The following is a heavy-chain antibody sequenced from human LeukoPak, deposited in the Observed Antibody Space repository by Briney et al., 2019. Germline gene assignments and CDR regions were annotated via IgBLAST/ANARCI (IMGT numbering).Heavy chain of an antibody. V-gene: IGHV3-30-3*01. J-gene: IGHJ4*02. Sequence: PGGSLRLSCAASGFTFSSYAMHWVRQAPGKGLEWMAVISYDGSNKYYPNSVKGRFTISRDNSKNTLYLQMDSLRAEDTAVYYCARDLYGDYLDYFDYWGQGTLVTVSS. D-gene: IGHD4-17*01. CDR2: ISYDGSNK. CDR1: GFTFSSYA. CDR3: ARDLYGDYLDYFDY.